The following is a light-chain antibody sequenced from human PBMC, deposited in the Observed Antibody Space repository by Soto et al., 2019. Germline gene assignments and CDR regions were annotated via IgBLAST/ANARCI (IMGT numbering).Light chain of an antibody. CDR2: GAS. Sequence: DIVMTQSPVTLSVSPGDRATLSCRASQSVGHHLAWFQQKPGQAPRLLIYGASAGATGIPDRFSGGGFGTEFTLTIGSLQSEDLAVYYCQQYNYLPRTFGQGTKVEMK. J-gene: IGKJ1*01. CDR3: QQYNYLPRT. V-gene: IGKV3-15*01. CDR1: QSVGHH.